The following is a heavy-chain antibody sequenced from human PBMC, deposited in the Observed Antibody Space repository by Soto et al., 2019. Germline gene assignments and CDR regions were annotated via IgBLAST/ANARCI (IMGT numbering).Heavy chain of an antibody. J-gene: IGHJ6*02. CDR3: ARAGSSSLRLHYYYGMDV. V-gene: IGHV3-74*01. D-gene: IGHD6-6*01. CDR2: INSDGSST. CDR1: GFTFSSYW. Sequence: EVQLVESGGGLVQPGGSLRLSCAASGFTFSSYWMHWVRQAPGKGLVWVSRINSDGSSTSYADSVKGRFTISRDNAKNTLYLQMNSLRAEDTAVYYCARAGSSSLRLHYYYGMDVWGQGTTVTVSS.